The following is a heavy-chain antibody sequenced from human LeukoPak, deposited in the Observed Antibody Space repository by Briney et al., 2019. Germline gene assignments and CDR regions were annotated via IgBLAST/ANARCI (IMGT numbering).Heavy chain of an antibody. CDR1: GGSISSGGYY. J-gene: IGHJ4*02. D-gene: IGHD3-22*01. CDR3: ARVAPNYYDSSGYYSLFDY. CDR2: IYHSGST. Sequence: SETLSLTCTVSGGSISSGGYYWSWIRQPPGKGLEWIGYIYHSGSTYYNPSLKSRVTISVDRSKNQFSLKLSSVTAADTAVYYCARVAPNYYDSSGYYSLFDYWGQGTLVTVSS. V-gene: IGHV4-30-2*01.